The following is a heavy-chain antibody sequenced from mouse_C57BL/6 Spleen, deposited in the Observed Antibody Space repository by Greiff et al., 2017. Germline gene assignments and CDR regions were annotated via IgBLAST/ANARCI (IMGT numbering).Heavy chain of an antibody. CDR1: GYAFSSSW. J-gene: IGHJ4*01. CDR2: IYPGDGDT. Sequence: QVQLQQSGPELVTPGASVKISCKASGYAFSSSWMNWVKQRPGKGLEWIGRIYPGDGDTNYNGKFKGKATLTADKSSSTAYMQLSSLTSEDSAVYFCAETAQARGDAMDYWGQGTSVTVSS. V-gene: IGHV1-82*01. CDR3: AETAQARGDAMDY. D-gene: IGHD3-2*02.